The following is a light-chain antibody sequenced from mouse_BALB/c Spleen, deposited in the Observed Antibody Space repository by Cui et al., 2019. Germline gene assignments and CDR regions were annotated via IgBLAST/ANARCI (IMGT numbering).Light chain of an antibody. V-gene: IGKV4-79*01. CDR2: STS. Sequence: QIVPTQSPAIMSASPGEKVALTCSASSSVSSSYLYWYQQKPGSSPKLWIYSTSNLASGVPARFSGSGSGTSYSLTISSMEAEDAASYFCHQWSSYPPTFGSGTKLEIK. J-gene: IGKJ4*01. CDR3: HQWSSYPPT. CDR1: SSVSSSY.